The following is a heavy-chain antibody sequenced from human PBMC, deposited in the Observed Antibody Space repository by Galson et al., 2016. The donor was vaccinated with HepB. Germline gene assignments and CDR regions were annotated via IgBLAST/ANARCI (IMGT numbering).Heavy chain of an antibody. CDR2: IYPGDSDT. D-gene: IGHD3-9*01. V-gene: IGHV5-51*01. CDR3: AKHPVTTFDILTEYDGDV. J-gene: IGHJ6*02. Sequence: QSGAEVKKPGESLKISCKGSGYRFTNHWIGWVRQVPGKGLEWMGIIYPGDSDTRYSPSFQGQVTISADKSISTAYLQWSSLKASDTAMYYCAKHPVTTFDILTEYDGDVWGQGTTVYVSS. CDR1: GYRFTNHW.